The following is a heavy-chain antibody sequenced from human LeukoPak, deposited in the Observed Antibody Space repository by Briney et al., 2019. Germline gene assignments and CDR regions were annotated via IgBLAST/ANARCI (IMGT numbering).Heavy chain of an antibody. D-gene: IGHD1-26*01. CDR2: IYPGDSDT. J-gene: IGHJ6*03. V-gene: IGHV5-51*01. CDR3: ARHLIGATPNYYYYMDV. CDR1: GYSFIKFW. Sequence: GGALQISCKGSGYSFIKFWIGWVRQMPGKGLEWMGIIYPGDSDTRYSPSFQGQVTISADKSISTAYLQWSSLKASDTAMYYCARHLIGATPNYYYYMDVWGKGTTVTVSS.